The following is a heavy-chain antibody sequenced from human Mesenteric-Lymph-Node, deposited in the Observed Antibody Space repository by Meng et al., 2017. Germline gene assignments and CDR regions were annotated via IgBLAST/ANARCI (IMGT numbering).Heavy chain of an antibody. J-gene: IGHJ4*03. Sequence: SVKVSCKASGGTFSSYAISWVRQAPGQGLEWMGGIIPIFGTANYAQKFQGRVTITTDESTSTAYMELSSLRSEDTAVYYCARRRDGYNGYFDYWGQGTLVTVSS. V-gene: IGHV1-69*05. CDR3: ARRRDGYNGYFDY. CDR1: GGTFSSYA. D-gene: IGHD5-24*01. CDR2: IIPIFGTA.